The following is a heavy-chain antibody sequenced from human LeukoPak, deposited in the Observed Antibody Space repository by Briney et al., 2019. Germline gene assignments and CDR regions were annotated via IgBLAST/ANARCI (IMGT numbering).Heavy chain of an antibody. CDR1: GFTFSSYA. D-gene: IGHD3-10*01. Sequence: GGSLRLSCAASGFTFSSYAMSWVRQAPGKGLEWVSAISGSGGSTYYADSVKGRFTISRDNSKNTLYLQMNSLRAEDTAVYYCAKDMDVLLWFGEPFDYWGQGTLVAVSS. CDR3: AKDMDVLLWFGEPFDY. J-gene: IGHJ4*02. CDR2: ISGSGGST. V-gene: IGHV3-23*01.